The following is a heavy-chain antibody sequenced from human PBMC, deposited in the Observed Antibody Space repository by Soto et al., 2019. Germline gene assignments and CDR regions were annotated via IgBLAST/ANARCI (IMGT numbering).Heavy chain of an antibody. CDR3: AKDRISSGWQRSFDY. CDR1: GFTFSSYA. CDR2: ISGSGGST. D-gene: IGHD6-19*01. V-gene: IGHV3-23*01. J-gene: IGHJ4*02. Sequence: AGGSLRLSCAASGFTFSSYAMSWVRQAPGKGLEWVSAISGSGGSTYYADSVKGRFTISRDNSKNTLYLQMNSLRAEDTAVYYCAKDRISSGWQRSFDYWGQGTLVTVSS.